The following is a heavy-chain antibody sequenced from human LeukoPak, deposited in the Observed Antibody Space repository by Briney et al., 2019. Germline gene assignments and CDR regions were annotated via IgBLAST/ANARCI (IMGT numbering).Heavy chain of an antibody. J-gene: IGHJ4*02. Sequence: ASLKVSFKASGYTFTSYVISGVRQAPGQRLEWMGWISAYNGNTNHAQKLQGRVTMTTDTSTSTAYMELRSLTSDDTAVYYCARAKYSDILTGYYKALDYWGQGALVTVSS. CDR2: ISAYNGNT. CDR3: ARAKYSDILTGYYKALDY. D-gene: IGHD3-9*01. V-gene: IGHV1-18*01. CDR1: GYTFTSYV.